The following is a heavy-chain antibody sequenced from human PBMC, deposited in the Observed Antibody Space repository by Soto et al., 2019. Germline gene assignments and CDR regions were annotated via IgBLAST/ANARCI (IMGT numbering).Heavy chain of an antibody. CDR3: AIAPRYFWRGSSDYYGMDV. D-gene: IGHD3-3*01. CDR2: MNPNSGNT. Sequence: ASVKVSCKASGYTFTSYYINWVRPATGQGLELMGWMNPNSGNTGYAQKFQGRVTMTRNTSISTAYMELSSLRSEDTAVYYCAIAPRYFWRGSSDYYGMDVWGQGTTDTV. J-gene: IGHJ6*02. V-gene: IGHV1-8*01. CDR1: GYTFTSYY.